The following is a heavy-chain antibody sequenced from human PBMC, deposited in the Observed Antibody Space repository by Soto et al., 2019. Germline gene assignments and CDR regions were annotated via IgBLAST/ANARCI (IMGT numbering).Heavy chain of an antibody. Sequence: GESLKISCKGSGYSFTSYWIGWVRQMPGKGLEWMGIIYPGDSDTRYSPSFQGQVTISADKSISTAYLQWNSLKASDTAMCYCATSITMIVVAPDAFDIWGQGTMVTVSS. V-gene: IGHV5-51*01. CDR2: IYPGDSDT. J-gene: IGHJ3*02. CDR1: GYSFTSYW. D-gene: IGHD3-22*01. CDR3: ATSITMIVVAPDAFDI.